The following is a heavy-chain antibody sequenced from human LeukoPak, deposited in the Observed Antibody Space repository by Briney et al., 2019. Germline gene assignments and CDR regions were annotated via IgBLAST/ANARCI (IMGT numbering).Heavy chain of an antibody. D-gene: IGHD2-15*01. Sequence: GGSLRLSCTASGFTFSSYAIHWVRQAPGKGLEWVTFISYDGNKKYYADSVKGRFTISRDNSKHTLYVQMDSLRAEDTALYYCAKEDCSGGSCYFWFDPWGQGTLVTVSS. V-gene: IGHV3-30-3*02. CDR1: GFTFSSYA. J-gene: IGHJ5*02. CDR2: ISYDGNKK. CDR3: AKEDCSGGSCYFWFDP.